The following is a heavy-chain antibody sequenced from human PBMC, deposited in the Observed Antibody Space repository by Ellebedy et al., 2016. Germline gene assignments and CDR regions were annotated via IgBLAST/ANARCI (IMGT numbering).Heavy chain of an antibody. CDR3: VSHAVDTTVARDS. V-gene: IGHV4-30-4*01. Sequence: SETLSLXCTVSGGSISSGDHYWNWIRQTPGRGLEWIGYIYNSGSTYYSPSLESRLAISVDMSKNQFSLKLSSVTAADTAVYYCVSHAVDTTVARDSWGQGTLVTVSS. D-gene: IGHD1-1*01. CDR1: GGSISSGDHY. J-gene: IGHJ5*02. CDR2: IYNSGST.